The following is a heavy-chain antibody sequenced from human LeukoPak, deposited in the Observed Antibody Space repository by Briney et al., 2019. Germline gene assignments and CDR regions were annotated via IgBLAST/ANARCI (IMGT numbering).Heavy chain of an antibody. V-gene: IGHV4-4*07. D-gene: IGHD6-13*01. J-gene: IGHJ4*02. Sequence: SETLSLTCTVSGVSITSYYWSCIRQPAGEGLEWIGRIYSSGNTNDNPSLKNRVTVSVDTSKNQFSLKLSSVTAADTAVYYCARDSSRTFDYWGQGTLVTVSS. CDR3: ARDSSRTFDY. CDR2: IYSSGNT. CDR1: GVSITSYY.